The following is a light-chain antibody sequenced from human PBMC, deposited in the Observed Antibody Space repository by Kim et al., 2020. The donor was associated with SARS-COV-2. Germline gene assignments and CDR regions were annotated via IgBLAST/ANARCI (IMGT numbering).Light chain of an antibody. CDR1: TGAVTSGHY. V-gene: IGLV7-46*01. CDR2: DTS. Sequence: QAVLTQEPSLTVSPGGTVTLTCGSSTGAVTSGHYAYWFQQKPGQAPRTLIYDTSNKHSWTPARFSGSLLGGKGALTLSGAQPEDEAEYYCLLSYGDVRVFGGGTQLTVL. J-gene: IGLJ3*02. CDR3: LLSYGDVRV.